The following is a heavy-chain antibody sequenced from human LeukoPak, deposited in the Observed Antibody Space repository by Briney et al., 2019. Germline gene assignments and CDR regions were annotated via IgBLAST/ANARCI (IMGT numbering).Heavy chain of an antibody. Sequence: PSQTLSLTCAVSGGSISSGGYSWSWIRQPPGKGLEWIGYIYHSGSTYYNPSLKSRVTISVDRSKNQFSLKLSSVTAADTAVYYCARLGRDGYNPDYWGQGTLVTVSS. J-gene: IGHJ4*02. D-gene: IGHD5-24*01. CDR3: ARLGRDGYNPDY. CDR1: GGSISSGGYS. CDR2: IYHSGST. V-gene: IGHV4-30-2*01.